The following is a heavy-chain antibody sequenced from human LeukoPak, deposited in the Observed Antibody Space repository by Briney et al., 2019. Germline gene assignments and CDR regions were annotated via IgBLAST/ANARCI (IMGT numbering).Heavy chain of an antibody. V-gene: IGHV4-30-4*08. CDR1: GGSHSSGDYY. Sequence: TLSLTCTVSGGSHSSGDYYWSWLRQPPGRGVEWLGYLYYSGSPYYNPSLKSRVTIAVHTSKNQCALKLSSGTAADTAVYYCARVAGVVPAAILYWGQGTLVTVSS. CDR3: ARVAGVVPAAILY. D-gene: IGHD2-2*01. CDR2: LYYSGSP. J-gene: IGHJ4*02.